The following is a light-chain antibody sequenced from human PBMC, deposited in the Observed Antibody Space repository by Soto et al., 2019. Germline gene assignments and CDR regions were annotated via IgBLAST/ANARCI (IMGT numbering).Light chain of an antibody. CDR2: GAS. V-gene: IGKV3-20*01. J-gene: IGKJ5*01. Sequence: EIVLTQSPGTLSLSPGERATLSCRASQSVTTYIAWYQQKPGQAPRLLIYGASSRATGIPDRFSGSGSGTDFSLTISRLEPEDFAVYYCHQYGSSPTFGQGTRLEIQ. CDR1: QSVTTY. CDR3: HQYGSSPT.